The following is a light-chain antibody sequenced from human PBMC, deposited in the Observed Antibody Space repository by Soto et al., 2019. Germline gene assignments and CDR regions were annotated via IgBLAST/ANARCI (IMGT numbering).Light chain of an antibody. CDR2: GAS. CDR3: QQYGSSPFT. CDR1: HSISSSY. J-gene: IGKJ4*01. Sequence: IVLTQSLCTLSLSLGERATLSCRASHSISSSYLAWFQQKPGQSPRLLIYGASSRPTGIPDRFSGSVSGTDFTLAISRLEPDDFALYYCQQYGSSPFTFGGGTNLDIK. V-gene: IGKV3-20*01.